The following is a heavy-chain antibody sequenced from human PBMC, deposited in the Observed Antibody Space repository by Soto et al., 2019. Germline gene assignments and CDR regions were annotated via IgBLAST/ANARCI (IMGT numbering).Heavy chain of an antibody. J-gene: IGHJ4*02. CDR2: SSNSGTFS. CDR3: ARSGDNYNRLDY. V-gene: IGHV3-11*06. CDR1: GFAFSDYY. D-gene: IGHD1-1*01. Sequence: GGSLRLSCEGSGFAFSDYYISWIRQAPGKGLEWISYSSNSGTFSRYADSVKGRFSISRDNTKNLLYLQMNSLRAEDTAVYYCARSGDNYNRLDYWGQGTPVTVSS.